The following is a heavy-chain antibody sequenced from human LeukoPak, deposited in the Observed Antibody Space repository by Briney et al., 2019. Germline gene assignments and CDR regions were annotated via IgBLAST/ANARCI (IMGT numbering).Heavy chain of an antibody. CDR3: ARDRDIVVVPAAILYYYYMDV. Sequence: GGSLRLSCAASGFTFSSYSMNWVRQAPGKGLEWVAVISYDGSNKYYADSVRGRFTISRDNSKNTLYLQMNSLRAEDTAVYYCARDRDIVVVPAAILYYYYMDVWGKGTTVTVSS. CDR2: ISYDGSNK. D-gene: IGHD2-2*01. V-gene: IGHV3-30*03. CDR1: GFTFSSYS. J-gene: IGHJ6*03.